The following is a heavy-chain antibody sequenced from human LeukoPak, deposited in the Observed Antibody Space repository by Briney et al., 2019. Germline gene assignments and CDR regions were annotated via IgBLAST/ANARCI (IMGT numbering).Heavy chain of an antibody. Sequence: SETLSLTCTVSGGSISSGDYYWSWIRQPPGKGLEWIGYIYYSGSTYYNPSLKSRVTISVDTSKNQFSLKLSSVTAADTAVYYCMVRGAPPLYYFDYWGQGTLVTVSS. CDR2: IYYSGST. CDR3: MVRGAPPLYYFDY. D-gene: IGHD3-10*01. V-gene: IGHV4-30-4*01. J-gene: IGHJ4*02. CDR1: GGSISSGDYY.